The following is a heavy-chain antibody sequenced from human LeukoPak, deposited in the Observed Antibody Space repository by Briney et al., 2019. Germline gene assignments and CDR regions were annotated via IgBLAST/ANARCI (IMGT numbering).Heavy chain of an antibody. CDR3: ARGSDYSSSSGSHDY. J-gene: IGHJ4*02. CDR2: INWNGGST. D-gene: IGHD6-6*01. CDR1: GFTIDDYG. Sequence: GGSLRLSCAASGFTIDDYGMSWVRQAPGKGLEWVSGINWNGGSTGYADSVKGRFTISRDNAKNSLYLQMNSLRAEDTALYYCARGSDYSSSSGSHDYWGQGTLVTVSS. V-gene: IGHV3-20*04.